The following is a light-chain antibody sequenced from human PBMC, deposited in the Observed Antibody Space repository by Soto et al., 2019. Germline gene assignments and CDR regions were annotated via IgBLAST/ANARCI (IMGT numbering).Light chain of an antibody. J-gene: IGKJ5*01. CDR1: QSVTSN. Sequence: EIVMTQSPTTLSLSLGERATLSCRASQSVTSNLAWYQQKPGQAPRLLIYDASTRATGIPARFSGSGSGTEFTLTISSLQSEDFALYSCQQYNNWPPITFGQGTRLEIK. CDR3: QQYNNWPPIT. CDR2: DAS. V-gene: IGKV3-15*01.